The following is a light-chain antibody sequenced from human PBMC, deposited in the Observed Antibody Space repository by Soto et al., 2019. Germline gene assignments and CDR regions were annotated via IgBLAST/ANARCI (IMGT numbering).Light chain of an antibody. V-gene: IGKV3-11*01. CDR3: QQRSNWPSLT. CDR2: DAS. Sequence: EIFLIQSPSTLSLYPVEIATLSCRASQSVGSYLAWYQHKPGQAPRLLISDASNRATGIPARFSGSGSETDFTLTISSLEPEDSAVYYCQQRSNWPSLTFGGGTKVDNK. CDR1: QSVGSY. J-gene: IGKJ4*01.